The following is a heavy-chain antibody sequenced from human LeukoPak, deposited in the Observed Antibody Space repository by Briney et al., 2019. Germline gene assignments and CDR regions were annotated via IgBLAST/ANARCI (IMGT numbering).Heavy chain of an antibody. J-gene: IGHJ4*02. CDR1: GFTFGDYA. V-gene: IGHV3-49*03. CDR2: IRSKAYGGTT. Sequence: GGSLRLSCTASGFTFGDYAMSWFRQAPGKGLEWVGFIRSKAYGGTTEYAASVKGRFTISRDDAKSIAYLQMNSLKTEDTAVYYCTRAAEGYDIFGLGYFDYWGQGTLVTVSS. CDR3: TRAAEGYDIFGLGYFDY. D-gene: IGHD3-9*01.